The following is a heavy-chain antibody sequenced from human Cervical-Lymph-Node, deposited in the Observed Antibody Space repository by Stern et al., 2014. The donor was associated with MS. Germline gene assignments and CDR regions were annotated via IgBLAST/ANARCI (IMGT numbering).Heavy chain of an antibody. D-gene: IGHD4-11*01. CDR2: IIATAGIT. J-gene: IGHJ6*02. Sequence: QVQLVQSGAEVKKPGSSVKVSCQASGGTLSYYAISWVRQAPGQGLEWMGGIIATAGITNYAQKFQGRVTITADTSTAYLELISLTSEDTAVYYCARPLNNNYAVMGVGKYYHGLDVWGQGTTVTVSS. CDR3: ARPLNNNYAVMGVGKYYHGLDV. V-gene: IGHV1-69*17. CDR1: GGTLSYYA.